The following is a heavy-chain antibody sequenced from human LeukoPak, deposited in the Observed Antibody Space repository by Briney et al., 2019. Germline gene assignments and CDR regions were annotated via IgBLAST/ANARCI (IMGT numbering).Heavy chain of an antibody. D-gene: IGHD3-10*01. J-gene: IGHJ6*03. CDR3: ARGSGSYFFSYYYYMDV. V-gene: IGHV1-69*06. CDR2: IIPIFGAA. Sequence: GASVKVSCKASGGTFSSYAISWVRQAPGQGLEWMGGIIPIFGAANYAQKFQGRVTITADKSTSTAYMELSSLRSEDTAVYYCARGSGSYFFSYYYYMDVWGKGTTVTISS. CDR1: GGTFSSYA.